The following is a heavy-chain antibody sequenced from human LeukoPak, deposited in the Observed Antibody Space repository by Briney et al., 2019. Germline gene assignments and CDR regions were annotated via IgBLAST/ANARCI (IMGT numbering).Heavy chain of an antibody. CDR1: GGSFSGYY. CDR3: ASRRLAEYCSSTSCYPDYYYYYMDV. J-gene: IGHJ6*03. CDR2: INHSGST. D-gene: IGHD2-2*01. Sequence: KPSETLSLTCAVYGGSFSGYYWSWIRQPPGKGLEWIGEINHSGSTNYNPSLKSRVTISVDTSKNQFSLKLSSVTAADTAVYYCASRRLAEYCSSTSCYPDYYYYYMDVWGKGTTVTISS. V-gene: IGHV4-34*01.